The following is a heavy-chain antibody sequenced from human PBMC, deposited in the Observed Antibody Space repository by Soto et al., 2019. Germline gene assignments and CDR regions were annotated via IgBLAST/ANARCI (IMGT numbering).Heavy chain of an antibody. V-gene: IGHV4-30-4*02. J-gene: IGHJ5*02. Sequence: PSDTLSLTCTVSGGSITTIDYYWTWIRQLPGEGLEWIAYIHHTGPTYYNPSLKSRITISVDTSQNQFSLKLSSVTAADTAVYYCARLGKYYQSLDPWGPGTLVTVSS. D-gene: IGHD2-2*01. CDR1: GGSITTIDYY. CDR2: IHHTGPT. CDR3: ARLGKYYQSLDP.